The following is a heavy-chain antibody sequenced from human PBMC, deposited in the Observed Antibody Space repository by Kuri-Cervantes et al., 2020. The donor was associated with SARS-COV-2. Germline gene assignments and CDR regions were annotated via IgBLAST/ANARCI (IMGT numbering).Heavy chain of an antibody. CDR1: GFTFSTYA. D-gene: IGHD6-19*01. CDR2: ISYDGSNK. Sequence: GGSLRLSCAASGFTFSTYAMHWVRQAPGKGLEWVAVISYDGSNKNYADSVKGRFTISRDNSKNTLYLQMNSLRAEDTAVYYCARDGDVGTRRRSSGWTYYYYGMDVWGQGTTVTVSS. J-gene: IGHJ6*02. CDR3: ARDGDVGTRRRSSGWTYYYYGMDV. V-gene: IGHV3-30-3*01.